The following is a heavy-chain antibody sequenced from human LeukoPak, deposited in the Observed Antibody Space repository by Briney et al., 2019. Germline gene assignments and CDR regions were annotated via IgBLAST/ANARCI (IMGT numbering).Heavy chain of an antibody. CDR1: EFTFGDYL. V-gene: IGHV3-49*03. J-gene: IGHJ4*02. CDR3: SRGSGWLSVY. Sequence: GGSLRLSCTASEFTFGDYLMSWFRQAPGKGLEWIGFISGGTTEYAASVKGRFTTSRDDSTSIAYLQMNSLTTEDTAVYYCSRGSGWLSVYWGQGTLVTVSS. CDR2: ISGGTT. D-gene: IGHD6-19*01.